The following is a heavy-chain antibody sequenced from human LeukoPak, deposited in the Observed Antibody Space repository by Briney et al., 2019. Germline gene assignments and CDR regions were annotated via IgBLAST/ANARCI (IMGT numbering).Heavy chain of an antibody. V-gene: IGHV1-2*06. CDR1: GYTFTGYY. CDR3: ARGWSYYYMDV. J-gene: IGHJ6*03. D-gene: IGHD2-15*01. Sequence: ASVKVSCKASGYTFTGYYMHWVRQAPGQGLGWMGRINPNSGGTNYAQKFQGRVTMTRDTSTSTAYMEMSRLRSDDTAVYYCARGWSYYYMDVWGKGTTVTVSS. CDR2: INPNSGGT.